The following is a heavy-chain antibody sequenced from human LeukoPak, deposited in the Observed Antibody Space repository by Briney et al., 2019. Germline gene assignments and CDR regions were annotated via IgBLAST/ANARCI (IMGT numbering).Heavy chain of an antibody. Sequence: GGSLRLSCAASGFTFSRYNMNWVRQAPGKGLEWVSYISSSGSTIYYADSVKGRFTISRDNAKNSLYLQMNSLRAEDTAVYYCARDAYSSGWFDYWGQGTLVTVSS. V-gene: IGHV3-48*04. CDR1: GFTFSRYN. CDR2: ISSSGSTI. J-gene: IGHJ4*02. CDR3: ARDAYSSGWFDY. D-gene: IGHD6-19*01.